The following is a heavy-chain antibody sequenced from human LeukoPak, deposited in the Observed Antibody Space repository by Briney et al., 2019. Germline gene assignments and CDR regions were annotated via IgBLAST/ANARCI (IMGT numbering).Heavy chain of an antibody. CDR2: IYPGDSDT. CDR3: ARHLNDYGDQGSGDY. V-gene: IGHV5-51*01. D-gene: IGHD4-17*01. J-gene: IGHJ4*02. CDR1: GYTFTSYW. Sequence: LGESLKISCKGSGYTFTSYWIGWVRQLPGKGLEWMGIIYPGDSDTRYNPSFQGQVTTSADKSITTAYLQWSSLKASDTAMYYCARHLNDYGDQGSGDYWGQGTLVTVSS.